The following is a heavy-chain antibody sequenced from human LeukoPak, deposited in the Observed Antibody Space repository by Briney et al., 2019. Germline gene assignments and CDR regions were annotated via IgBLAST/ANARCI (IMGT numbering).Heavy chain of an antibody. V-gene: IGHV4-38-2*02. CDR1: GYSISSGYY. J-gene: IGHJ4*02. D-gene: IGHD2-15*01. CDR2: IYHSGST. Sequence: TSETLSLTCTVSGYSISSGYYWGWIRQPPGKGLEWIGNIYHSGSTYYNPSLKSRVTISVDTSKNQFSLKLSSVTAADTAVYYCARDRSYCSGGSCSYYFDYWGQGTLVTVSS. CDR3: ARDRSYCSGGSCSYYFDY.